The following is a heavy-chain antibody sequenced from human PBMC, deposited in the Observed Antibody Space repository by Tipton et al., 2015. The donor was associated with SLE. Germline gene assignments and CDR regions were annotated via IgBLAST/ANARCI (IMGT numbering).Heavy chain of an antibody. D-gene: IGHD4-23*01. J-gene: IGHJ4*02. V-gene: IGHV3-23*03. CDR1: GFTFSSYA. Sequence: SLRLSCAASGFTFSSYAMSWVRQAPGKGLEWVSVIYSGGSTYYADSVKGRFTISRDNAKNSLYLQMNSLRAEDTAVYYCARGTTVVIFFDYWGQGTLVTVSS. CDR3: ARGTTVVIFFDY. CDR2: IYSGGST.